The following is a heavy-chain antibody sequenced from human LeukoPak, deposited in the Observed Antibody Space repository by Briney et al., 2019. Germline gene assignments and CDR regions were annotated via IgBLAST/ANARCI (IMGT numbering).Heavy chain of an antibody. CDR3: ARVRSRYYDSSGYYLRHYFDY. CDR2: INHSGST. Sequence: SETLSLTCAVYGGSFSGYYWSRIRQPPGKGLEWIGEINHSGSTNYNPSLKSRVTISVDTSKNQFSLKLSSVTAADTAVYYCARVRSRYYDSSGYYLRHYFDYWGQGTLVTVSS. V-gene: IGHV4-34*01. D-gene: IGHD3-22*01. CDR1: GGSFSGYY. J-gene: IGHJ4*02.